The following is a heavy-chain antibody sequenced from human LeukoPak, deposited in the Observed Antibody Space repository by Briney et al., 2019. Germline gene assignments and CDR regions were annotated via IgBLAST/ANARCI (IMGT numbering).Heavy chain of an antibody. D-gene: IGHD3-3*01. V-gene: IGHV3-7*01. Sequence: GGSLRLSCAASGFTFSSYWMSWVRQAPGKGLEWVANIKQDGSEKYYVDSVKGRFTISRDNAKNSLYLQMNSLRAEDTAVYYCATAYYDFWSGYWWDQGTLVTVSS. CDR3: ATAYYDFWSGYW. CDR1: GFTFSSYW. J-gene: IGHJ4*02. CDR2: IKQDGSEK.